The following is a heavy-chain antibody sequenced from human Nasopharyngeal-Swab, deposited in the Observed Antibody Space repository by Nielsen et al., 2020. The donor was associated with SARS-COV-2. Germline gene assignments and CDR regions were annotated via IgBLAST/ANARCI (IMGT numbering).Heavy chain of an antibody. V-gene: IGHV4-59*08. CDR3: ARGADQSDGMDV. J-gene: IGHJ6*02. Sequence: SETLSLTCTVSGGSISSYYWCWIRQLPGKGLEWIGYLYYSGSTNYNPSLKSRVTISVDTSKNQFSLKLSSVTAADTAVYYCARGADQSDGMDVWGQGTTVTVSS. CDR1: GGSISSYY. D-gene: IGHD4/OR15-4a*01. CDR2: LYYSGST.